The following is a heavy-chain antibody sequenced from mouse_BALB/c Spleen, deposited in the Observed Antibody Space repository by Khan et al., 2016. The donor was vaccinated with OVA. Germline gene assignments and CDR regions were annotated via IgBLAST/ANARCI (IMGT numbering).Heavy chain of an antibody. D-gene: IGHD2-14*01. Sequence: VELVESGPGLVAPSQSLSITCTVSGFSLSRYNIHWVRQPPGKGLEWLGMIWGGGGTDYNSTLKSRLSISKDNSKSQVFLKMNSRRTDDTAMYYSARAYYRYDGYYAMDYWGKGTSVTVSS. V-gene: IGHV2-6-4*01. CDR3: ARAYYRYDGYYAMDY. J-gene: IGHJ4*01. CDR2: IWGGGGT. CDR1: GFSLSRYN.